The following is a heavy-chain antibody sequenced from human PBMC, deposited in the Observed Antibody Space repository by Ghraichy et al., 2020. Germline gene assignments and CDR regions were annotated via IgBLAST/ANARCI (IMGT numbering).Heavy chain of an antibody. Sequence: SLRLSCAASGFTFSSYGMHWVRQAPGKGLEWVAVISYDGSNKYYADSVKGRFTISRDNSKNTLYLQMNSLRAEDTAVYYCAKSRYCSSTSCYHYYYGMDVWGQGTTVTVSS. J-gene: IGHJ6*02. V-gene: IGHV3-30*18. CDR2: ISYDGSNK. CDR1: GFTFSSYG. D-gene: IGHD2-2*01. CDR3: AKSRYCSSTSCYHYYYGMDV.